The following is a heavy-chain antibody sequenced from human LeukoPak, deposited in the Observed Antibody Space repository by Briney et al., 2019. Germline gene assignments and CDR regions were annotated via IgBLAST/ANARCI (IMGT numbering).Heavy chain of an antibody. J-gene: IGHJ4*02. CDR3: ARSTTVVTRFDY. Sequence: ASVKVSCKASGGTFSNYAISWVRQAPRQGLEWMGGIIPIFGTANYAQKFQGRVTITADESTSTAYMELSSLRSEDTAVYYCARSTTVVTRFDYWGQGTLVTVSS. V-gene: IGHV1-69*13. CDR1: GGTFSNYA. D-gene: IGHD4-23*01. CDR2: IIPIFGTA.